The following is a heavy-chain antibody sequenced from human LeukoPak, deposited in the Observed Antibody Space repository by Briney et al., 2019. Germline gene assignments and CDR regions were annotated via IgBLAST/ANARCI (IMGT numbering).Heavy chain of an antibody. CDR3: ARLVLMVYENAGAFDI. Sequence: GGSLRLSCAASGFTFSSYWMSWVRQAPGKGLEWVANIKQDGSEKYYVDSVKGRFTISRDNAKNSLYLQMYSLRAEDTAVYYCARLVLMVYENAGAFDIWSQGTMVTVSS. V-gene: IGHV3-7*01. J-gene: IGHJ3*02. CDR2: IKQDGSEK. D-gene: IGHD2-8*01. CDR1: GFTFSSYW.